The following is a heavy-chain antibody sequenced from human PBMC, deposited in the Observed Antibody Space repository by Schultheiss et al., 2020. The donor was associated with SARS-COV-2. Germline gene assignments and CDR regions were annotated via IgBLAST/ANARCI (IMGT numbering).Heavy chain of an antibody. CDR1: GYSISSGYY. CDR3: ASIAAAGNDY. J-gene: IGHJ4*02. V-gene: IGHV4-38-2*02. D-gene: IGHD6-13*01. Sequence: SETLSLTCTVSGYSISSGYYWGWIRQPPGKGLEWIGSIYYSGSTYYNPSLKSRVTISVDTSKNQFSLKLSSVTAADTAVYYCASIAAAGNDYWGQGTLVTVSS. CDR2: IYYSGST.